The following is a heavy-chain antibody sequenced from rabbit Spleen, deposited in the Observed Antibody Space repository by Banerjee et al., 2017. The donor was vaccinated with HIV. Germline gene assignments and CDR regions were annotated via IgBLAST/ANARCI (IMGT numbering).Heavy chain of an antibody. V-gene: IGHV1S40*01. CDR2: GYPDGIGST. CDR1: GFSFSTSYY. D-gene: IGHD1-1*01. J-gene: IGHJ4*01. CDR3: ARDLVGVIGWNFYL. Sequence: QSLEESGGDMVKPGASLTLTCTASGFSFSTSYYICWVRQAPGKGLEWIGCGYPDGIGSTAYASWAKGRFTISKSSSTTVTLRMTSLTAADRAAYFCARDLVGVIGWNFYLWGPGTLAPS.